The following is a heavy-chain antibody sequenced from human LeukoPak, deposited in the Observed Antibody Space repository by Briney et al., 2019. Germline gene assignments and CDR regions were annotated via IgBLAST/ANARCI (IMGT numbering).Heavy chain of an antibody. CDR1: GFTLSSNW. V-gene: IGHV3-74*01. J-gene: IGHJ4*02. CDR3: AKDHLGATTGGVDY. Sequence: GGSLRLSCAASGFTLSSNWMHWVRQAPGKGLVWVSRINSDGSSTSYADSVKGRFTISRDYSKNTLYLQMNSLRAEDTAVYYCAKDHLGATTGGVDYWGQGTLVTVSS. D-gene: IGHD1-26*01. CDR2: INSDGSST.